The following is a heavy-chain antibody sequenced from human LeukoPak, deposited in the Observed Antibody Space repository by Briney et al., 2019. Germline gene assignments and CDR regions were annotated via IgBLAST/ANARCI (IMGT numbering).Heavy chain of an antibody. D-gene: IGHD7-27*01. CDR2: INPNSGGT. J-gene: IGHJ3*02. CDR1: GYTFTGYY. CDR3: ARVGHLGIRNAFEI. Sequence: ASVKVSCKASGYTFTGYYMHWVRQAPGQGLEWMGWINPNSGGTNYAQKFQGRVTMTRDTSISTAYMELSRLRSDDTAVYYCARVGHLGIRNAFEIWGQVTMVTVSS. V-gene: IGHV1-2*02.